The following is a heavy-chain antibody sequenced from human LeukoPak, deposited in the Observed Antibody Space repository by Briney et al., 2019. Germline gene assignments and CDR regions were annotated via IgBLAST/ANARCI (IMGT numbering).Heavy chain of an antibody. CDR3: ARGSVTTEYYYYYMDV. Sequence: ASVKVSCKASGYTFTSYDINWVRQATGQGLEWMGWMNPNSGNTGYAQKFQARVTITRNTSISTAYMELSSLRSEDTAVYYCARGSVTTEYYYYYMDVWGKGTTVTVSS. CDR1: GYTFTSYD. D-gene: IGHD4-17*01. CDR2: MNPNSGNT. J-gene: IGHJ6*03. V-gene: IGHV1-8*01.